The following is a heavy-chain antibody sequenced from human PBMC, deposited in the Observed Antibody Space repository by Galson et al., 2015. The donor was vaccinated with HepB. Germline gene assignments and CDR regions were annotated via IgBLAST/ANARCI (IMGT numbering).Heavy chain of an antibody. V-gene: IGHV4-39*01. Sequence: TLSLTCTVSGGSISSSSYYWGWIRQPPGKGLEWIGSIYYSGSTYYNPSLKSRVTISVDTSKNQFSLKLSSVTAADTAVYYCARLRRNLADYWGQGTLVTVSS. D-gene: IGHD1-14*01. CDR1: GGSISSSSYY. CDR3: ARLRRNLADY. CDR2: IYYSGST. J-gene: IGHJ4*02.